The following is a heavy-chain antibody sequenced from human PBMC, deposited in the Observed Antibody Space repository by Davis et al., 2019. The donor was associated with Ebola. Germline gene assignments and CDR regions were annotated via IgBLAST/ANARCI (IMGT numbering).Heavy chain of an antibody. D-gene: IGHD1-26*01. V-gene: IGHV4-34*01. CDR1: GGSFSGYY. CDR2: INHSGST. Sequence: PSETLSLTCAVYGGSFSGYYWSWIRQPPGKGLEWIGEINHSGSTNYNPSLKSRVTISVDTSKNQFSLKLSSVTAADTAVYYCARDRLVGASGTGWFDPWGQGTLVTVSS. CDR3: ARDRLVGASGTGWFDP. J-gene: IGHJ5*02.